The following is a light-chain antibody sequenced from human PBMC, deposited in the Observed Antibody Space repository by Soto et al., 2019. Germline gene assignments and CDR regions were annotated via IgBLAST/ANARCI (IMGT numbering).Light chain of an antibody. CDR2: GAS. CDR1: QSVSSN. Sequence: EIVMTQSPATLSVSPGERATLSCRASQSVSSNLAWYQQQPGQAPRLLIYGASTRATGIPARFSGSGSGTEFTLTISSLQSEDFAVYYCQQYNNWRRTFGQGTKV. J-gene: IGKJ1*01. V-gene: IGKV3-15*01. CDR3: QQYNNWRRT.